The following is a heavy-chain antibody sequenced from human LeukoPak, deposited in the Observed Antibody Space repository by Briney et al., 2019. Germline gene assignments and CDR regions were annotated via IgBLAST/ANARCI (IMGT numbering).Heavy chain of an antibody. CDR3: ARSGGYSGYDFPPPGAFDI. CDR1: GYSFTSYW. D-gene: IGHD5-12*01. V-gene: IGHV5-51*01. Sequence: GESLQISCKGSGYSFTSYWIGWVRQMPGKGLEWMGIIYPGDSDTRYSPSFQGQVTISADKSISTAYLQWSSLKASDTAMYYCARSGGYSGYDFPPPGAFDIWGQGTMVTVSS. CDR2: IYPGDSDT. J-gene: IGHJ3*02.